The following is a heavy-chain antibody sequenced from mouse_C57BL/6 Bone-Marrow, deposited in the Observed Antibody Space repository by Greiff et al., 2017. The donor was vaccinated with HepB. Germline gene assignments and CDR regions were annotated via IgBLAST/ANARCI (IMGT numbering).Heavy chain of an antibody. CDR3: TRDGPYYGSSWFAY. CDR2: ISSGGDYI. J-gene: IGHJ3*01. CDR1: GFTFSSYA. D-gene: IGHD1-1*01. V-gene: IGHV5-9-1*02. Sequence: EVKLVESGEGLVKPGGSLKLSCAASGFTFSSYAMSWVRQTPEKRLEWVAYISSGGDYIYYADTVKGRFTISRDNARNTLYLQMSSLKSEDTAMYYCTRDGPYYGSSWFAYWGQGTLVTVSA.